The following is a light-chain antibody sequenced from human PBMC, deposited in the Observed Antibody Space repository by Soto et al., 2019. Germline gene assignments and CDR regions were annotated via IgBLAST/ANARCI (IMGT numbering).Light chain of an antibody. J-gene: IGLJ1*01. V-gene: IGLV2-14*01. CDR2: DVS. CDR1: SSDVGGYNY. Sequence: QSVLTQPASVSGSPGQSITISCTGTSSDVGGYNYVSWYQQHPGKAPKLMIYDVSNRPSGVSNRFSGSKSGNTASLTISGLQADDEADYYCSSSTSSSTPFVFGTGTKLTVL. CDR3: SSSTSSSTPFV.